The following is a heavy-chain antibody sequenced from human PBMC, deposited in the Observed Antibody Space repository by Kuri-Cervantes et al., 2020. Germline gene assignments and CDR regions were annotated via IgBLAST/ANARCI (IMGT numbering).Heavy chain of an antibody. D-gene: IGHD2-2*01. CDR3: ARDPVVPAANNYYYYGMDV. CDR1: GFTFSSYS. Sequence: GGSLRLSCAASGFTFSSYSMNWVRQAPGKGLEWVSYISSSSSTIYYADSVKGRFTISRDNAKNSLYLQMNSLRAEDTAVYYCARDPVVPAANNYYYYGMDVWGQGTTVTVSS. CDR2: ISSSSSTI. J-gene: IGHJ6*02. V-gene: IGHV3-48*01.